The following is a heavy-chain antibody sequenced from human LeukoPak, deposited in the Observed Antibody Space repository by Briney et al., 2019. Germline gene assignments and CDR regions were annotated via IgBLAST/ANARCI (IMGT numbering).Heavy chain of an antibody. CDR1: GGSINNYY. J-gene: IGHJ6*02. D-gene: IGHD5-18*01. V-gene: IGHV4-59*08. CDR2: IYNSGRT. Sequence: SETLSLTCTVSGGSINNYYWSWIRQPPGKGLEWIGYIYNSGRTNYNPSLKSQVTMSVDTSKNQFSLKLSSVTATDTAVYYCARHASGYSYSYYDMDVWGQGTTVTVFS. CDR3: ARHASGYSYSYYDMDV.